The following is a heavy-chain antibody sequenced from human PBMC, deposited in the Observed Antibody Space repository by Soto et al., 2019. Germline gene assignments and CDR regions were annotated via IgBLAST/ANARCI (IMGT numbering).Heavy chain of an antibody. J-gene: IGHJ3*02. Sequence: GGSLRLSCAASGFTFSSYGMHWVRQAPGKGLEWVAVIWYDGSNKYYADSVKGRFTISRDNSKNTLYLQMNSLRAEDTAVYYCARGIYCSGGSCFDDAFDIWGQGTMVTVSS. CDR1: GFTFSSYG. CDR3: ARGIYCSGGSCFDDAFDI. CDR2: IWYDGSNK. V-gene: IGHV3-33*01. D-gene: IGHD2-15*01.